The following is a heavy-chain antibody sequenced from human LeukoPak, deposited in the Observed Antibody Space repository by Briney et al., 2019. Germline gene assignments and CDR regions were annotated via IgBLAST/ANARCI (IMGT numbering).Heavy chain of an antibody. D-gene: IGHD2-21*01. CDR3: TIREVGGDFDI. CDR1: GFTLANYW. J-gene: IGHJ4*02. CDR2: IDIDGTTT. Sequence: GGSLRLSCAASGFTLANYWVHWVRQAPGKGLVWVSRIDIDGTTTHYTDSVKGRFTISRDNDENTMYLHMNNLRVDDTAAYYCTIREVGGDFDIWGQGTLVTVSS. V-gene: IGHV3-74*01.